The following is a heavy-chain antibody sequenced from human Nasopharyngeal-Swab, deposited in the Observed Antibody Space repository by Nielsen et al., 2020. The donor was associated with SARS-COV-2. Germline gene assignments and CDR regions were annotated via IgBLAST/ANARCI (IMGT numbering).Heavy chain of an antibody. CDR1: GFTFSSHW. CDR3: ARDLDYYDSSGYDY. J-gene: IGHJ4*02. D-gene: IGHD3-22*01. Sequence: GESLKISCAASGFTFSSHWMSWVRQAPGKGLEWVANIKQDGSEKYYVDSVKGRFTISRDNAKNSLYLQMNSLRAEDTAVYYCARDLDYYDSSGYDYWGQGTLVTVSS. V-gene: IGHV3-7*01. CDR2: IKQDGSEK.